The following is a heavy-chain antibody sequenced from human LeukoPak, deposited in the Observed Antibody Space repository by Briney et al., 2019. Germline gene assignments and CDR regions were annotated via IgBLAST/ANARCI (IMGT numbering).Heavy chain of an antibody. V-gene: IGHV3-23*01. CDR2: ISGSGGST. D-gene: IGHD5-18*01. CDR3: ASATGYSYGIPMSY. CDR1: GFTFSSYA. Sequence: GGSLRLSCAASGFTFSSYAMSWVRQAPGKGLEWVSAISGSGGSTYYADSVKGRFTISRDNSKNTLYLQMSSLRAEDTAVYYCASATGYSYGIPMSYWGQGTLVTVSS. J-gene: IGHJ4*02.